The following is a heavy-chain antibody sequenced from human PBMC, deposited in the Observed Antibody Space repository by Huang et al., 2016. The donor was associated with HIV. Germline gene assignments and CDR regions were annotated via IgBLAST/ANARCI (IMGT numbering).Heavy chain of an antibody. CDR2: NHPGDSDT. D-gene: IGHD6-19*01. CDR3: ARRAAVAGYYFDY. CDR1: GYSFANYW. V-gene: IGHV5-51*01. Sequence: AEVRKPGESLKISCKGSGYSFANYWIGWVRQTPGKGLEWMGINHPGDSDTRYSPSFQGQVTISADKSITTAYLQWSSLKVSDTAMYYGARRAAVAGYYFDYWGQGTLITVSS. J-gene: IGHJ4*02.